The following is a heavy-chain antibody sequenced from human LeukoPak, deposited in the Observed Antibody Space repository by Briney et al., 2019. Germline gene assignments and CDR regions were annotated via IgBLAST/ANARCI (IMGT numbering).Heavy chain of an antibody. CDR1: GFTFSIYS. Sequence: GGSLRLSCAASGFTFSIYSMNWVRQAPGKGLEWLASIAGSGSSMDYADSVKGRFTISRDNAENSLFLLMNSLRAEDTAVYYCARDGGDYPNKNLDYWGEGTLVTVSS. J-gene: IGHJ4*02. V-gene: IGHV3-21*01. D-gene: IGHD4-17*01. CDR3: ARDGGDYPNKNLDY. CDR2: IAGSGSSM.